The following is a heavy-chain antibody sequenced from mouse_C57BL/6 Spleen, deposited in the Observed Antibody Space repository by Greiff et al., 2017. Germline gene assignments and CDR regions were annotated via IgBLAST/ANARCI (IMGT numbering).Heavy chain of an antibody. CDR2: INYDGSST. V-gene: IGHV5-16*01. Sequence: EVKLMESEGGLVQPGSSMKLSCTASGFTFSDYYMAWVRQVPEKGLEWVANINYDGSSTYYLDSLKSRFIISRDNAKNILYLQMSSLKSEDTATYYCARGVYYSNYFDYWGQGTTLTVSS. CDR3: ARGVYYSNYFDY. D-gene: IGHD2-5*01. CDR1: GFTFSDYY. J-gene: IGHJ2*01.